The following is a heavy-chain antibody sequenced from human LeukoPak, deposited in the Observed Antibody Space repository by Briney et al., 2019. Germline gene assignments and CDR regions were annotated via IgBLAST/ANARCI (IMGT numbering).Heavy chain of an antibody. D-gene: IGHD6-19*01. J-gene: IGHJ4*02. CDR3: ARGVSGWRQFDY. CDR1: GGSITRNH. V-gene: IGHV4-59*01. CDR2: IYDSGST. Sequence: PSETLSLTCTVSGGSITRNHWSWIRQPPGKGLEWIGYIYDSGSTNYNPSLKSRVTISVDTSKNQFSLNLSSVTAADTAVYYCARGVSGWRQFDYWGQGTLVTVSS.